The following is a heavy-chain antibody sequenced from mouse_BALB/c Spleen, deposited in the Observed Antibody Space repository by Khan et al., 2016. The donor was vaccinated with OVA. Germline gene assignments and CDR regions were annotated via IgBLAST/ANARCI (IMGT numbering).Heavy chain of an antibody. V-gene: IGHV4-1*02. D-gene: IGHD4-1*01. Sequence: EVQLLESGGGLVQPGGSLKLSCAASGFDFSRYWMSWVRQAPGQGLEWIGEINPDSSTINYTPSLKDKFIISRDTAKNTLYLQMSKVRSGDTALDCCARVANWKGGFAYWDQETLVTVSA. CDR2: INPDSSTI. CDR3: ARVANWKGGFAY. J-gene: IGHJ3*01. CDR1: GFDFSRYW.